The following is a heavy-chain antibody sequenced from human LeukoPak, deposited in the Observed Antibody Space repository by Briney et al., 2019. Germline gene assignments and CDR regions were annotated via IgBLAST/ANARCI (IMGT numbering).Heavy chain of an antibody. J-gene: IGHJ4*02. Sequence: SETLSLTCTVSGGSVSSGSYYWSWIRQPPGKGLEWIGYVYYSGSTNYNPSLKSRVTISVDTSKNQFPLKLSSVTAADTAVYYCARDRYYYGSGSYSDYWGQGTLVTVSS. V-gene: IGHV4-61*01. CDR3: ARDRYYYGSGSYSDY. CDR1: GGSVSSGSYY. CDR2: VYYSGST. D-gene: IGHD3-10*01.